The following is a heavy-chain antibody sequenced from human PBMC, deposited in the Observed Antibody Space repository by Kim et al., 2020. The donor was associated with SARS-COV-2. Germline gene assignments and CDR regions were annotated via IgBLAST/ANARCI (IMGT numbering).Heavy chain of an antibody. V-gene: IGHV1-58*02. J-gene: IGHJ5*02. CDR2: IVVGSGNT. CDR1: GFTFIGSA. Sequence: SVKVSCKASGFTFIGSAMQWVRQARGQRLEWIGWIVVGSGNTNYAQEFQERVTITRDMSTRTAYMELSSLRSEDTAVYYCAAVRDCSGGSCYYDALSWFDPWGQGTLVTVSS. CDR3: AAVRDCSGGSCYYDALSWFDP. D-gene: IGHD2-15*01.